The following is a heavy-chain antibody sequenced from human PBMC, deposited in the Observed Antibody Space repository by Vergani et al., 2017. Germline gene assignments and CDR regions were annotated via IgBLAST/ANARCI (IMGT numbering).Heavy chain of an antibody. CDR1: GFTFSSYW. V-gene: IGHV3-74*01. CDR2: MNTDGGLS. Sequence: EVQLVESGGGLVQPGGSLRLSCAASGFTFSSYWMHWVRHTPEKGLVWVSRMNTDGGLSTYADSVKGRITVSRDNAKNTLYLQMNSQRVVETAVYYCVRGEEYGGSSCNGSPYYWVDLWGQGTTVTVSS. D-gene: IGHD2-15*01. CDR3: VRGEEYGGSSCNGSPYYWVDL. J-gene: IGHJ6*02.